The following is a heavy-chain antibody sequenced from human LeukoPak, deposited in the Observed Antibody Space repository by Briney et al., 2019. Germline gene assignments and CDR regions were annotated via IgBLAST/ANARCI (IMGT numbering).Heavy chain of an antibody. D-gene: IGHD4-17*01. CDR2: IKQDGSEK. CDR1: GFTFSSYW. Sequence: AGGSLRLSCAASGFTFSSYWMSWVRQAPGKGLEWVANIKQDGSEKYYVDSVKGRFTISRDNAKNSLYLQMNSLRAEDTAVYYCASSYGDYVVGAFDIWGQGTMVTVSS. J-gene: IGHJ3*02. V-gene: IGHV3-7*01. CDR3: ASSYGDYVVGAFDI.